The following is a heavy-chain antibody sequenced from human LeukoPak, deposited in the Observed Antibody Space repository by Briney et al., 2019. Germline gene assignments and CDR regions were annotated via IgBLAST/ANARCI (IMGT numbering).Heavy chain of an antibody. CDR3: ARRGDYYGSGSSRGGMLFDI. CDR2: ISAYNGNT. D-gene: IGHD3-10*01. Sequence: ASVKVSCKASGYTFTSYDISWVRQAPGQGLEWMGWISAYNGNTNYAQKLQGRVTMTTDTSTSTAYMELRSLRSDDTAVYYCARRGDYYGSGSSRGGMLFDIWGQGTMVTVSS. CDR1: GYTFTSYD. V-gene: IGHV1-18*01. J-gene: IGHJ3*02.